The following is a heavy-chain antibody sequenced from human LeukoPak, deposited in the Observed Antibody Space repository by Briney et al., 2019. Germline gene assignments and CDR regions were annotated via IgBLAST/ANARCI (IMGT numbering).Heavy chain of an antibody. CDR2: ISYDGSNK. J-gene: IGHJ4*02. CDR3: ARDPLRWELPVYYFDY. D-gene: IGHD1-26*01. CDR1: GFTFSSYA. V-gene: IGHV3-30*04. Sequence: GGSLRLSCAASGFTFSSYAMHWVRQAPGKGLEGVAVISYDGSNKYYADSVKGRFTISRDNSKNTLYLQMNSLRAEDTAVYYCARDPLRWELPVYYFDYWGQGTLVTVSS.